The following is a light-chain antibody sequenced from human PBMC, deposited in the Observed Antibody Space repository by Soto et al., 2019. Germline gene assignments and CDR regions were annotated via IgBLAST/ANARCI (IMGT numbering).Light chain of an antibody. V-gene: IGKV3-15*01. CDR1: QGVSSN. CDR2: GAS. Sequence: EIGMTHSPATLSRXPXXXXAXXCRASQGVSSNLAWYQQKPGQAPRLLIFGASTRATGIPARFSGSGSGTEFTLTISSLQSEDFAVYYCQQYAASRTFGQGTKVDIK. CDR3: QQYAASRT. J-gene: IGKJ1*01.